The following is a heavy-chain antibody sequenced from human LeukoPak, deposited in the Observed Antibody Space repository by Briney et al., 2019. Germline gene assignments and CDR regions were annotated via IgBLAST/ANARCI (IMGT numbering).Heavy chain of an antibody. CDR1: GFTFSAYS. CDR3: AKDSVLRFLEWLFPLDY. V-gene: IGHV3-30*18. D-gene: IGHD3-3*01. CDR2: ISYDGSNK. J-gene: IGHJ4*02. Sequence: GGSLRLSCATSGFTFSAYSMNWVRQAPGKGLEWVAVISYDGSNKYYADSVKGRFTISRDNSKNTLYLQMNSLRAEDTAVYYCAKDSVLRFLEWLFPLDYWGQGTLVTVSS.